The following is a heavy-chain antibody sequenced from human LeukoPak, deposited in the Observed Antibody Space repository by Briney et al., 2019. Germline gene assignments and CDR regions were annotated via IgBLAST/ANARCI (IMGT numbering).Heavy chain of an antibody. CDR3: ARGSYGSSGYLGYYYGMDV. D-gene: IGHD6-19*01. CDR2: TYYRSKWYN. Sequence: ASQTLSLTCAISGDSVSSNSAAWNWIRQSPSRGLEWLGRTYYRSKWYNDYAVSVKSRITINPDTSKNQFPLQLNSVTPEDTAVYYCARGSYGSSGYLGYYYGMDVWGQGTTVTVSS. V-gene: IGHV6-1*01. CDR1: GDSVSSNSAA. J-gene: IGHJ6*02.